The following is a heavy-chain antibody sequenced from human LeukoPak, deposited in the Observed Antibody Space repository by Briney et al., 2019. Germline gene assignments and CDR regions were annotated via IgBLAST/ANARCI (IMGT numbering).Heavy chain of an antibody. CDR2: IWYDGSNK. Sequence: GGSLRLSCAASGFTFSSYGMHWVRQAPGKGLKWVAVIWYDGSNKYYADSVKGRFTISRDNSKNTLYLQMNSLRAEDTAVYYCAADGHFLSGSYEFDYWGQGTLVTVSS. CDR1: GFTFSSYG. D-gene: IGHD3-3*02. V-gene: IGHV3-33*01. J-gene: IGHJ4*02. CDR3: AADGHFLSGSYEFDY.